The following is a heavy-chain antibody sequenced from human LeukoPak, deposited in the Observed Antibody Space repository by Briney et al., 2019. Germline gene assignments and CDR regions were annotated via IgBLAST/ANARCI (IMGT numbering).Heavy chain of an antibody. CDR3: ARQRYSSGWYAAGYFDY. J-gene: IGHJ4*02. CDR1: GGSISSYY. CDR2: IYSSGST. Sequence: PSETLSLTCTVSGGSISSYYWSWIRRPPGKGLEWIGYIYSSGSTYYNPSLKSRVTISVDTSKNQFSLKLSSVTAADSAVYYCARQRYSSGWYAAGYFDYWGQGTLVTVSS. D-gene: IGHD6-19*01. V-gene: IGHV4-4*09.